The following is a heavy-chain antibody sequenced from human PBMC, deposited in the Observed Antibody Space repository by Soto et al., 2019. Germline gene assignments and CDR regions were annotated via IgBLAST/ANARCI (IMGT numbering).Heavy chain of an antibody. J-gene: IGHJ5*02. CDR3: ACVVVTAIASWFDP. CDR1: GGSISSYY. Sequence: SETLSLTCTVSGGSISSYYWSWIRQPPGKGPEWIGYIYYSGSTNYNPSLKSRVTISVDTSKNQFSLKLSSVTAADTAVYYCACVVVTAIASWFDPWGQGTLVTVSS. D-gene: IGHD2-21*02. V-gene: IGHV4-59*01. CDR2: IYYSGST.